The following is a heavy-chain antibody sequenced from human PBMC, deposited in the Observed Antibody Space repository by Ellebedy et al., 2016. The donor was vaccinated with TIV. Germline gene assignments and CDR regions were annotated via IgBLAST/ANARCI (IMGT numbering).Heavy chain of an antibody. Sequence: PGGSLRLSCAASGFSFSSSAMSWVRQGPGKGLEWVSGFGVSGDTTYYTDSVKDRFIVSRDNSKSILYLQMNSLRAEDTAIYYCAKGKSGTYIHHAFDSWGQGTLVTVSS. V-gene: IGHV3-23*01. CDR2: FGVSGDTT. D-gene: IGHD1-14*01. J-gene: IGHJ4*02. CDR3: AKGKSGTYIHHAFDS. CDR1: GFSFSSSA.